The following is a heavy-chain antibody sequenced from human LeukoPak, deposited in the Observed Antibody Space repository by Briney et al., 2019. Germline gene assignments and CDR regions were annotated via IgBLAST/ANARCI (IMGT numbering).Heavy chain of an antibody. V-gene: IGHV4-34*01. D-gene: IGHD3-22*01. CDR1: GGSFSGYY. CDR3: ARGRSLYYELYFDY. CDR2: INHSGST. J-gene: IGHJ4*02. Sequence: SETLSLTCAVYGGSFSGYYWSWIRQPPGKGLEWIGEINHSGSTNYNPSLKSRVTISVDTSKNQFSLKLSSVTAADAAVYYCARGRSLYYELYFDYWGQGTLVTVSS.